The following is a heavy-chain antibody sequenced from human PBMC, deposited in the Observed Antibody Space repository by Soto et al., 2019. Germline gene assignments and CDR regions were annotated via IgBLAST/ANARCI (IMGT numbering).Heavy chain of an antibody. D-gene: IGHD6-13*01. CDR3: ARDYSSIFPRDYYYGMDV. V-gene: IGHV6-1*01. J-gene: IGHJ6*02. CDR2: TYYRSKWYN. Sequence: PSQTLSLTCAISGDSVSSNSAAWNWIRQSPSRGLEWLGRTYYRSKWYNDYAVSVKSRITINPDTSKNQFSLQLNSVTPEDTAVYYCARDYSSIFPRDYYYGMDVWGQGTTVTVSS. CDR1: GDSVSSNSAA.